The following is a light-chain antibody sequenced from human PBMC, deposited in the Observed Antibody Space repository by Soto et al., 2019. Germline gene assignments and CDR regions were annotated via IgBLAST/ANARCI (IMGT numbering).Light chain of an antibody. J-gene: IGKJ5*01. CDR3: QQFYSTPAIT. V-gene: IGKV4-1*01. CDR1: RSVVSNSNNKSY. Sequence: IVLTQSPDSLAVSLGERATINCKSSRSVVSNSNNKSYLAWYQQKPGQPPKLLIYWASTRESGVPDRFSGSGSGTDFTLTISSLQAGDVAIYYCQQFYSTPAITFGQGTRLEI. CDR2: WAS.